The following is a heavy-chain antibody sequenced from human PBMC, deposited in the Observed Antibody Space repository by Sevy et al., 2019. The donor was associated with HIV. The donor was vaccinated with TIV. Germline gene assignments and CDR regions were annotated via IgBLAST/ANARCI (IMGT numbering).Heavy chain of an antibody. CDR3: GRGKTFFHFWAGGEY. V-gene: IGHV1-18*01. CDR2: ISGFNGDT. Sequence: ASVKVSCKASGYTFTNYAISWVRQAPGQGLEWMGWISGFNGDTKNAEKFQGRFTMTTDTSTKTAYMDLRSLRSDDTGGYYWGRGKTFFHFWAGGEYRGPGTLVTVSS. J-gene: IGHJ4*03. CDR1: GYTFTNYA. D-gene: IGHD3-3*02.